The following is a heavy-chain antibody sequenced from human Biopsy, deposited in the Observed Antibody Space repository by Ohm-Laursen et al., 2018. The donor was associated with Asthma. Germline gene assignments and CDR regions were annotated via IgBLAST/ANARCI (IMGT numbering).Heavy chain of an antibody. D-gene: IGHD6-19*01. V-gene: IGHV3-53*01. CDR3: ARGDSSGWSHYYFDY. J-gene: IGHJ4*02. CDR2: IYSGGTS. CDR1: GFTVSRDH. Sequence: SLRLSCAASGFTVSRDHMFWVRQAPGKGLEWVSVIYSGGTSDTADSVRGRFTISRDFHKNTLYLQMDSLRAEDTAVYYCARGDSSGWSHYYFDYRGQGTLVTVSS.